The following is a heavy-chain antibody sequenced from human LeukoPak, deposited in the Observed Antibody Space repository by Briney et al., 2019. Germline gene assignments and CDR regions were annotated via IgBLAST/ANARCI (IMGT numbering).Heavy chain of an antibody. Sequence: SETLSLTCTVSGYSISTDYFWGWIRQSPGKGLEWIGTIYYRGSTYYYPSLKSRVTISVDTSKNQFSLKLSSVTAADPAVYYCAREVAGYSSGWFRFDPWGQGTLVTVSS. CDR1: GYSISTDYF. CDR2: IYYRGST. V-gene: IGHV4-38-2*02. D-gene: IGHD6-19*01. CDR3: AREVAGYSSGWFRFDP. J-gene: IGHJ5*02.